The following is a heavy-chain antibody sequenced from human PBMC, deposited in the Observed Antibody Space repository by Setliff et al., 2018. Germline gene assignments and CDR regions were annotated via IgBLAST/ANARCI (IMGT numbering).Heavy chain of an antibody. Sequence: PGGSLRLSCAASGFTFSSYAMNWVRQAPGKGLECVATIRGSGGNTDYADSVKGRFTISRDNATNSLYLQMNSLRAEDTAVYYFARGNFYYFDRTGRGPNWFDPWGQGTLVTVSS. CDR1: GFTFSSYA. CDR2: IRGSGGNT. V-gene: IGHV3-21*01. CDR3: ARGNFYYFDRTGRGPNWFDP. D-gene: IGHD3-22*01. J-gene: IGHJ5*02.